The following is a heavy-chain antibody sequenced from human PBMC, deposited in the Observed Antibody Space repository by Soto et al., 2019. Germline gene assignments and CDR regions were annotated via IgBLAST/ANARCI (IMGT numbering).Heavy chain of an antibody. CDR2: ISWNSGSI. Sequence: GGSLRLSCAASGFTFDDYAMHWVWQAPGKGLEWVSGISWNSGSIGYADSVKGRFTISRDNAKNSLYLQMNSLRAEDTALYYCAKAIGVDYYYYYMDVWGKGTTVTVSS. CDR1: GFTFDDYA. D-gene: IGHD3-10*01. V-gene: IGHV3-9*01. J-gene: IGHJ6*03. CDR3: AKAIGVDYYYYYMDV.